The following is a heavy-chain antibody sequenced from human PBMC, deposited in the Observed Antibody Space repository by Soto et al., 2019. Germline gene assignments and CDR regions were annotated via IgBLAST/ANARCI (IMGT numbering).Heavy chain of an antibody. CDR2: IIPIFGTA. D-gene: IGHD6-13*01. V-gene: IGHV1-69*13. CDR3: ARTAAAGSVAYATDV. CDR1: GGTFSSYA. J-gene: IGHJ6*02. Sequence: SVKVSCKASGGTFSSYAISWVRQAPGQGLEWMGGIIPIFGTANYAQKFQGRVTITADESTSTAYMELSSLRSEDTAVYYCARTAAAGSVAYATDVCGPGTTVTVYS.